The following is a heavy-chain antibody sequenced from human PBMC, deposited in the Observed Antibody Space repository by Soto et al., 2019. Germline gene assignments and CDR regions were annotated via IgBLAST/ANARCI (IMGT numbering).Heavy chain of an antibody. Sequence: QLQLQESGPGLVKPSETLSLTCTVSGGSISSSSYYWGWIRQPPGQGLEWLGSIYYSGSTYYHPSLKSRVTISVDTSKNQFSLKLSSVTAADTAVYYCARRGRAISMTFGGVMFDYWGQGTLVTVSS. D-gene: IGHD3-16*01. J-gene: IGHJ4*02. CDR2: IYYSGST. CDR3: ARRGRAISMTFGGVMFDY. CDR1: GGSISSSSYY. V-gene: IGHV4-39*01.